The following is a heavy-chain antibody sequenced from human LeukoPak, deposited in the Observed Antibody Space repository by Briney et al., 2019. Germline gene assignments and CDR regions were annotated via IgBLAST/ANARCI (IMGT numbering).Heavy chain of an antibody. D-gene: IGHD5-18*01. CDR1: GFTFSTYW. Sequence: PGGSLRLSCAVSGFTFSTYWMSWVRQAPGKGLEWVANIKHDGSEKYSVDSAKGRFTISRDNAKNSLYLQMNSLRAEDTAVYYCARETDSTLFDYWGQGTLVTVSS. J-gene: IGHJ4*02. CDR2: IKHDGSEK. CDR3: ARETDSTLFDY. V-gene: IGHV3-7*01.